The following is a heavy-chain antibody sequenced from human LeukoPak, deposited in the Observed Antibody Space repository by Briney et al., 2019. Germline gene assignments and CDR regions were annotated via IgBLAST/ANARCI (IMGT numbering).Heavy chain of an antibody. Sequence: SETLSLTCTLSGGSISSSSHYSGSIRLPPGKGLGWIVSINFSGCTYYNPSLKTRLTISVDPSKNQFSLKLSSVTAADTAVYYCARTISTVTTPRGGKYYFDYWGQGTLVTVSS. CDR3: ARTISTVTTPRGGKYYFDY. D-gene: IGHD4-17*01. V-gene: IGHV4-39*01. J-gene: IGHJ4*02. CDR1: GGSISSSSHY. CDR2: INFSGCT.